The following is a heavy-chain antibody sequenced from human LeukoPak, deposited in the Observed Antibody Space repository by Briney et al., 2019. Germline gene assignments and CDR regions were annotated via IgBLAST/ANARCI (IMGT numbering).Heavy chain of an antibody. CDR1: GFIFTNAW. CDR3: TTDRSCSGGSCYFAADY. J-gene: IGHJ4*02. CDR2: VQGKADGGTT. Sequence: GGSLRLSCAASGFIFTNAWMNWVRQAPGKGLEWVGRVQGKADGGTTDYAAPVKGRFTISRDDSKNTLYLQMNSLKTEDTAVYYCTTDRSCSGGSCYFAADYWGQGTLVTVSS. V-gene: IGHV3-15*01. D-gene: IGHD2-15*01.